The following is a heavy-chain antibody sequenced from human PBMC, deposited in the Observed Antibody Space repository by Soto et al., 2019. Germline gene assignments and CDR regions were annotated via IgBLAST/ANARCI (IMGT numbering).Heavy chain of an antibody. J-gene: IGHJ4*02. D-gene: IGHD3-22*01. V-gene: IGHV4-31*03. CDR1: GGSISSGGYY. Sequence: TSETLSLTCTVSGGSISSGGYYWSWIRQHPGKGLEWIGYIYYSGSTYYNPSLKSRVTISVDTSKNQFSLKLSSVTAADTAVYYCARNYYYDSTGYYYLDYWGQGTLVTVSS. CDR3: ARNYYYDSTGYYYLDY. CDR2: IYYSGST.